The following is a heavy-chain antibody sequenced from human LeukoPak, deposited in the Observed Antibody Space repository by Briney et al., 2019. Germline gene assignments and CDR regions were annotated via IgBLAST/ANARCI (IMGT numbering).Heavy chain of an antibody. CDR1: GGSFSGYY. Sequence: SETLSLTCAVYGGSFSGYYWSWIRQPPGKGLEWIGEISHSGSTNYNPSLKSRVPISVDTSKNQFSLKLSSVTAADTAVYYCARDPYGENWFDPWGQGTLVTVSS. J-gene: IGHJ5*02. V-gene: IGHV4-34*01. D-gene: IGHD3-10*01. CDR2: ISHSGST. CDR3: ARDPYGENWFDP.